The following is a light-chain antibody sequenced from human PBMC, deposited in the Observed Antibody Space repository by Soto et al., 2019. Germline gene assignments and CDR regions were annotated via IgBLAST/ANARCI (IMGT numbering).Light chain of an antibody. CDR2: DAS. J-gene: IGKJ4*01. Sequence: AIQLTQSPSSLSAYVGDRVIVTCPASQGISSALAWYQQKPGKAPNLLIYDASSLESGLPSRFSGSGSGTGFTLTISTLQPEECATYYTQQCNSYSLTYGRGTKVAIK. CDR1: QGISSA. CDR3: QQCNSYSLT. V-gene: IGKV1-13*02.